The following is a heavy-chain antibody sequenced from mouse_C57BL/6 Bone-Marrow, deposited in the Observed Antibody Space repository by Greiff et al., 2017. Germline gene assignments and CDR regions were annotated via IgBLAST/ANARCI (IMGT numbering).Heavy chain of an antibody. CDR3: ARGYDPFAY. CDR1: GYTFTSYW. J-gene: IGHJ3*01. V-gene: IGHV1-69*01. CDR2: IDPSDSYT. Sequence: QVQLQQPGAELVMPGASVKLSCKASGYTFTSYWMHWVKQRPGQGLEWIGEIDPSDSYTNYNQKFKGESTLTVDKSSSTAYMQLSSLTSEDSAVYYCARGYDPFAYWGQGTLVTVSA. D-gene: IGHD2-2*01.